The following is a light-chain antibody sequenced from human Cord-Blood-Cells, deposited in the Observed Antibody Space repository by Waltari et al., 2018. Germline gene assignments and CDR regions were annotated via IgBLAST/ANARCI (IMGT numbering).Light chain of an antibody. V-gene: IGLV1-40*01. CDR1: SSNIGAGYD. CDR2: VNS. J-gene: IGLJ1*01. CDR3: QSYDSSLSGYV. Sequence: QSVLTQPPSVSGAPGQRVTISCTGSSSNIGAGYDVPWYQQLPGTAPKLLIYVNSNRPSGVPDRFAGSKSGTSASLAITGLKAEDEAEYYCQSYDSSLSGYVFGTGTKVTVL.